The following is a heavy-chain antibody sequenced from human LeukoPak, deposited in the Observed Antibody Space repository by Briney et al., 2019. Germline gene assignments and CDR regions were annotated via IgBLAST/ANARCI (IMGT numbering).Heavy chain of an antibody. Sequence: PGGSLRLSCAASGFTFSTYAIIWVRQAPGKGLGWVSSINSAGTSKKYADSLKGRFTISRDNAKNSLFLQLSSLRDEDTAVYYCARGRNAGGPYYSDYWGQGTLVTVSS. D-gene: IGHD4-23*01. CDR3: ARGRNAGGPYYSDY. CDR2: INSAGTSK. J-gene: IGHJ4*02. CDR1: GFTFSTYA. V-gene: IGHV3-21*01.